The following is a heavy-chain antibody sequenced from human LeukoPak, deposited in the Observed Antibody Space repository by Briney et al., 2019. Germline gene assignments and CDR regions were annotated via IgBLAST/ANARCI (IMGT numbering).Heavy chain of an antibody. CDR3: AKDGGEYYDILTGYYPRLYYMDV. CDR1: GFTFSSYG. D-gene: IGHD3-9*01. V-gene: IGHV3-48*04. J-gene: IGHJ6*03. CDR2: ISSSGSTI. Sequence: PGGSLRLSCAASGFTFSSYGMSWVRQAPGKGLEWVSYISSSGSTIYYADSEKGRFTISRDNAKNSLYLQMNSLRAEDTAVYYCAKDGGEYYDILTGYYPRLYYMDVWGKGTTVTISS.